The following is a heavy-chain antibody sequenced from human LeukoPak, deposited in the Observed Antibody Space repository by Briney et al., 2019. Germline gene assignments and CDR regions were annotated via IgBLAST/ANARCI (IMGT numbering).Heavy chain of an antibody. CDR3: ARADCSSSSCYELDY. J-gene: IGHJ4*02. D-gene: IGHD2-2*01. CDR1: GFTFSDYY. V-gene: IGHV3-11*04. CDR2: ISSSGRTI. Sequence: GGSLRLSCAGSGFTFSDYYMSWIRQAPGKGLEWVSYISSSGRTIYYADSVKGRFTISRDNAKNSLCLQMNSLRAEDTAVYYCARADCSSSSCYELDYWGQGTLVTVSS.